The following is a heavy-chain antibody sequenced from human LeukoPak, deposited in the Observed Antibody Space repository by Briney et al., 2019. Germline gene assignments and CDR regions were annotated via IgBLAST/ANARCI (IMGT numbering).Heavy chain of an antibody. CDR3: TRDLYRDSLPVSWFDP. Sequence: ASVKVSCKASGYTFTSYGISWVRQAPGQGLEWMGWISDYNGNTNYAQKLQGRVTMTTDTSTSTAYMELRSLRSDDTAVYYCTRDLYRDSLPVSWFDPWGQGTLVTVSS. CDR1: GYTFTSYG. CDR2: ISDYNGNT. D-gene: IGHD4-11*01. J-gene: IGHJ5*02. V-gene: IGHV1-18*01.